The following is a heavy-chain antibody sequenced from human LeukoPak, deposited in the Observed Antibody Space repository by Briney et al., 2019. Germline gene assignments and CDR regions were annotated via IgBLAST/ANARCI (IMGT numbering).Heavy chain of an antibody. CDR2: INWDGAST. J-gene: IGHJ6*03. V-gene: IGHV3-20*04. CDR3: GRVHCSTNSCYDYYDYYMDV. Sequence: GGSLRLSCAASGFRFDDYSMNWVRHVPGKGLEWVAGINWDGASTGYGGSMKGRFTISRDNGKSSLYLQMNSLRVEDTAVYYCGRVHCSTNSCYDYYDYYMDVSGKGTTVTVSS. D-gene: IGHD2-2*01. CDR1: GFRFDDYS.